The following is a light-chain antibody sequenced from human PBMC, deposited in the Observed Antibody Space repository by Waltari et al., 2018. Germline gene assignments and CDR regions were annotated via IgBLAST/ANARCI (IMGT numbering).Light chain of an antibody. CDR1: SSDVGGYNY. Sequence: QSALTQPASASGSPGQPSTISCTGTSSDVGGYNYVSWYQQHPGKAPKLMIYDVSNRPSGVSNRFSGSKSGNTASLTISGLQAEDEADYYCSSYTSSSPVVFGGGTKLTVL. J-gene: IGLJ2*01. V-gene: IGLV2-14*01. CDR2: DVS. CDR3: SSYTSSSPVV.